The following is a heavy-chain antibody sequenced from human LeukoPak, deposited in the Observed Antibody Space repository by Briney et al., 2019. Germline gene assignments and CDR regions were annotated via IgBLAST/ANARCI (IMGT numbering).Heavy chain of an antibody. CDR3: ARAGYTSAYTAFDI. Sequence: PSETLSLTCAVYGGSFSGYYWSWIRQPPGKGLEWIGEINHSGSTNYNPSLKSRVTISVDTSKNQFSLKLSSVTAADTAVYYCARAGYTSAYTAFDIWGQGTMVTVSS. J-gene: IGHJ3*02. CDR1: GGSFSGYY. V-gene: IGHV4-34*01. CDR2: INHSGST. D-gene: IGHD3-16*01.